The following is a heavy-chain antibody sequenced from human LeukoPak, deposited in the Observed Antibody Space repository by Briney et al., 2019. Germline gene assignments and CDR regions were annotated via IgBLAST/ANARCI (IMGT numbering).Heavy chain of an antibody. J-gene: IGHJ4*02. Sequence: GGSLRLSCAASGFTFSDYYMSWIRQAPGKGLAWVSYISNSDSYTNYADSVRGRFTISRDNAKNSLYLQMNSMRAEDTAVYYCTRDRLFSEETTMINIDYWGQGTLVTVSS. D-gene: IGHD5-18*01. V-gene: IGHV3-11*06. CDR2: ISNSDSYT. CDR1: GFTFSDYY. CDR3: TRDRLFSEETTMINIDY.